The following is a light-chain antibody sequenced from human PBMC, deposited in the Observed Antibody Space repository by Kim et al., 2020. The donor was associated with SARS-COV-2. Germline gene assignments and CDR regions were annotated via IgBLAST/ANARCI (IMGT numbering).Light chain of an antibody. CDR2: QDN. Sequence: SYELTQPPSVSVSPGQTASITCSGDKLGDKYACWYQQKPGQSPVLVIHQDNKRPSGIPERFSGSSSGNTATLTISGTQALDEADYYCQAWDSSHVVFGGGTQLTVL. CDR3: QAWDSSHVV. CDR1: KLGDKY. J-gene: IGLJ2*01. V-gene: IGLV3-1*01.